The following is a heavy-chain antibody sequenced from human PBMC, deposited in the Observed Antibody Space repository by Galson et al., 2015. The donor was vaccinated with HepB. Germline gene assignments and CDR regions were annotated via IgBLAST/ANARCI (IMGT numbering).Heavy chain of an antibody. J-gene: IGHJ5*02. CDR3: AKGGWGYSGSYQKWFDP. D-gene: IGHD1-26*01. CDR1: GFTFSSYA. Sequence: SLRLSCAASGFTFSSYAMSWVRQAPGKGLEWVSAISGSGGSTYYADSVKGRFTISRDNSKNTLYLQMNSLRAEDTAVYYCAKGGWGYSGSYQKWFDPWGQGTLVTVSS. V-gene: IGHV3-23*01. CDR2: ISGSGGST.